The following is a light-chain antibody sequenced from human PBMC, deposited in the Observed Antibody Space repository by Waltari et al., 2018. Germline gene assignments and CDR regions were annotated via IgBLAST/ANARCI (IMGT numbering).Light chain of an antibody. CDR1: QGISNS. Sequence: DIQMTQSPSSLSASVGDRVTITCRASQGISNSLAWYQQKPGKAPKLLLYAASRLESGVPSRVSGRGSGTDYTLTISSLQPEDFATYYCQQYYSTPALTFGGGTKVEIK. CDR3: QQYYSTPALT. J-gene: IGKJ4*01. V-gene: IGKV1-NL1*01. CDR2: AAS.